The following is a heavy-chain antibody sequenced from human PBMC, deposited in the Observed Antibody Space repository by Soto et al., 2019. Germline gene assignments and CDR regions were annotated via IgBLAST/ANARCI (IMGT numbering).Heavy chain of an antibody. V-gene: IGHV5-51*01. CDR1: GYSFTSYW. CDR2: IYPGDSDT. Sequence: GESLKISCKGSGYSFTSYWIGWVRQMPGKGLEWMGIIYPGDSDTRYSPSFQGQVTISADKSITTAYLQRSSLKASDTAMYYCARKNFYLTAAGTNSYNWFDPWGQGTLVTVSS. CDR3: ARKNFYLTAAGTNSYNWFDP. D-gene: IGHD6-13*01. J-gene: IGHJ5*02.